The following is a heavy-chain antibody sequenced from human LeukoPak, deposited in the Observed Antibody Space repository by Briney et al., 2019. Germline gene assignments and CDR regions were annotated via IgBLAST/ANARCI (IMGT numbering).Heavy chain of an antibody. CDR1: GYTFTGYY. V-gene: IGHV1-2*02. J-gene: IGHJ5*02. CDR3: ARGYCSGGSCHSNFDP. Sequence: ASVKVSCTASGYTFTGYYMHWVRQAPGQGLEWMGWINPNSGGTNYAQKFQGRVTMTRDTSISTAYMELSRLRSDDTAVYYCARGYCSGGSCHSNFDPWGQGTLVTVSS. CDR2: INPNSGGT. D-gene: IGHD2-15*01.